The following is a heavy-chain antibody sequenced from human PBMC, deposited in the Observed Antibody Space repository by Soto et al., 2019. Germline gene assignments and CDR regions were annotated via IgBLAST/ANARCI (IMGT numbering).Heavy chain of an antibody. CDR3: ASAYCTSTTCLNWFDP. CDR1: GFTFRNYA. CDR2: IWYDGSNK. J-gene: IGHJ5*02. D-gene: IGHD2-2*01. V-gene: IGHV3-33*01. Sequence: LRLSCAASGFTFRNYAMHWVRQAPGKGLEWVAAIWYDGSNKYYGDSVKGRFTIFRDNSKNTLFLHMDSLRAEDTTVYYCASAYCTSTTCLNWFDPWGLGTLVTVSS.